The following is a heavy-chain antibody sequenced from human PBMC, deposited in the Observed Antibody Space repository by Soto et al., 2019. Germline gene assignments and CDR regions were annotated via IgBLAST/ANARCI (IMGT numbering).Heavy chain of an antibody. J-gene: IGHJ4*02. CDR1: GGTFSSYA. CDR3: ASFYDGSGYYPPPFDY. Sequence: SVKVSCKASGGTFSSYAISWVRQAPGQGLEWMGGIIPIFGTANYAQKFQGRVTITADKSTSTAYMELSSLRSEDTAVYYCASFYDGSGYYPPPFDYWGQGTLVTVSS. D-gene: IGHD3-22*01. V-gene: IGHV1-69*06. CDR2: IIPIFGTA.